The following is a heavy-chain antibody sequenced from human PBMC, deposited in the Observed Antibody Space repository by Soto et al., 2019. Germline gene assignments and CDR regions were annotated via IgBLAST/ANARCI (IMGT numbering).Heavy chain of an antibody. CDR2: IYYSGST. J-gene: IGHJ6*02. V-gene: IGHV4-59*01. CDR1: GGSMSSYY. D-gene: IGHD4-17*01. Sequence: SETLSLTCTVSGGSMSSYYWSWIRKPPGKGLEWIGYIYYSGSTNYNPSLKSRVTISVDTSKNQFSLKLTSVTAADTAAYYCARASMTTIAMDVWGRGTTVTVSS. CDR3: ARASMTTIAMDV.